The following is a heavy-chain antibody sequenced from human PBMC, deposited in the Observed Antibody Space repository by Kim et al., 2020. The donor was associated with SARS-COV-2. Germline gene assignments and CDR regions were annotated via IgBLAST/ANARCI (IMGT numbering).Heavy chain of an antibody. V-gene: IGHV4-31*03. D-gene: IGHD3-10*01. CDR2: IYYSGTT. CDR3: AATAGGSFGAFDI. CDR1: GGSISSGGHY. J-gene: IGHJ3*02. Sequence: SETLSLTCTVSGGSISSGGHYWSWIRQHPGKGLEWIGYIYYSGTTYYNPSLKSRATISVDTSKDQFSLKLSSVTAADTAVYYCAATAGGSFGAFDIWGQGTMVTVSS.